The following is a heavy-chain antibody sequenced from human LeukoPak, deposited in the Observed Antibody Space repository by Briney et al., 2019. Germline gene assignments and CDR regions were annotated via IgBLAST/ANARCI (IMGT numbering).Heavy chain of an antibody. V-gene: IGHV4-59*01. CDR2: IHSSGSS. J-gene: IGHJ5*02. CDR3: SREGGTNTYGPIVP. Sequence: SETLSLTCAVSGGSITSYFWTWIRQPPATGLEWIGYIHSSGSSRYNPSLTSRVTISVDTYKTQFSLKVNFVTAAATAVCYCSREGGTNTYGPIVPWGQGTLLSVSS. D-gene: IGHD1/OR15-1a*01. CDR1: GGSITSYF.